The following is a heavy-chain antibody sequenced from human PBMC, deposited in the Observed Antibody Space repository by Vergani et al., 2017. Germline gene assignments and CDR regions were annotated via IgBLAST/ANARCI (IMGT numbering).Heavy chain of an antibody. V-gene: IGHV3-74*01. J-gene: IGHJ6*03. D-gene: IGHD1-26*01. CDR1: GFTFSNYW. CDR3: ARDGWELLDYFYYMDV. Sequence: VQLVESGGGLVQPGGSLRLSCTASGFTFSNYWKQWLRQAPGKGRMWVSRINSDGNSTSYADSVKGRFTISRDNAKNTLYLQMDSLRAEDTAVYYCARDGWELLDYFYYMDVWGKGTTVTVSS. CDR2: INSDGNST.